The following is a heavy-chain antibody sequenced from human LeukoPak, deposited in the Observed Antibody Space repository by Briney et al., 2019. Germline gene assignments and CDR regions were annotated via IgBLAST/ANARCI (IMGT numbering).Heavy chain of an antibody. CDR3: AKEEDKAAAASFDY. V-gene: IGHV3-30*18. D-gene: IGHD6-13*01. J-gene: IGHJ4*02. CDR1: GFTFSSYG. CDR2: ISYDGSNK. Sequence: AGGSLRLSCAASGFTFSSYGMHWVRQAPGKGLEWVAVISYDGSNKYYADSVKGRFSISRDNSKNTLYLQMNSLRAEDTAVYYCAKEEDKAAAASFDYWGQGTLVTVSS.